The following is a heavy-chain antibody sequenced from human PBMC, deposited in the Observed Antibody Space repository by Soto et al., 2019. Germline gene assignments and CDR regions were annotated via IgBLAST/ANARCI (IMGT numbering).Heavy chain of an antibody. CDR1: GGSISSYY. D-gene: IGHD3-10*02. Sequence: QVQLQESGPGLVKPSETLSLACTVSGGSISSYYWSWIRQPPGKGLEWIGFIFYSGSTSYNPSLQRRAPXSXDXXEYQFSLKLNSVTAADTAVYYCASMIGDPVLSFDSWGQGTLVAVSS. CDR2: IFYSGST. J-gene: IGHJ5*01. V-gene: IGHV4-59*01. CDR3: ASMIGDPVLSFDS.